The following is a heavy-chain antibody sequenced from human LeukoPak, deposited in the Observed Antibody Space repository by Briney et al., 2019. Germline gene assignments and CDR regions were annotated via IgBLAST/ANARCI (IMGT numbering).Heavy chain of an antibody. CDR3: ARPTYYYDSSGPGAFDI. J-gene: IGHJ3*02. V-gene: IGHV3-30-3*01. CDR1: GFTFSSYA. CDR2: ISYDGSNK. Sequence: PGGSLRLSCAASGFTFSSYAMHWVRQAPGKGLEWVAVISYDGSNKYYADSVKGRFTISRDNSKNTLYLQMNSLRAEDTAVYYCARPTYYYDSSGPGAFDIWGQGTMVTVSS. D-gene: IGHD3-22*01.